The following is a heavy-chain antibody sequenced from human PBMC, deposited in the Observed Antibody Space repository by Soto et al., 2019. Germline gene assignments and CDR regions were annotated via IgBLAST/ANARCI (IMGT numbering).Heavy chain of an antibody. V-gene: IGHV1-18*01. J-gene: IGHJ4*02. CDR3: ARDLIVIAYGSGTNLGGY. D-gene: IGHD3-10*01. CDR1: GYTFTSYG. CDR2: ISAYNGNT. Sequence: QVQLVQSGAEVKKPGASVKVSCKASGYTFTSYGISWVRQAPGQGLESMGWISAYNGNTNYAQKLQGRVTMTTYTSTSTASMELRSLRSDDTAVYYCARDLIVIAYGSGTNLGGYWGQGTLVTVSS.